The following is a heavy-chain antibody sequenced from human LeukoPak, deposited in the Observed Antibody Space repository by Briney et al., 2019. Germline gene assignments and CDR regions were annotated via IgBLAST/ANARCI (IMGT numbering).Heavy chain of an antibody. J-gene: IGHJ4*02. Sequence: GGSLRLSCAASGFTFDDYGMSWVRQAPGKGLEWVSGINWNGGSTGYADSVKGRFTISRDNAKNSLYLQMNSLRAEDTALYYCARPKGSDGSGGYYSPIDYWGQGTLVTVSS. V-gene: IGHV3-20*04. CDR3: ARPKGSDGSGGYYSPIDY. CDR2: INWNGGST. CDR1: GFTFDDYG. D-gene: IGHD3-10*01.